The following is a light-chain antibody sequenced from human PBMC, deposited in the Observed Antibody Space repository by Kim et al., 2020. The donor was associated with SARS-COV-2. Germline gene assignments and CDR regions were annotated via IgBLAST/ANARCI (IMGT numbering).Light chain of an antibody. Sequence: QRVTNSCTGSSSNIGAGYDVPWYQQVPGPAPKLLIYGNSNRPSGVPDRFSGSKSGTSASLAITGLQAEDEADYYCQSYDSSLSGWVFGGGTQLTVL. CDR1: SSNIGAGYD. CDR2: GNS. V-gene: IGLV1-40*01. CDR3: QSYDSSLSGWV. J-gene: IGLJ3*02.